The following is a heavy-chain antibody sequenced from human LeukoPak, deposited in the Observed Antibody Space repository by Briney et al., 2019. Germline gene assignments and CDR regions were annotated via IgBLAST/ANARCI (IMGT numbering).Heavy chain of an antibody. Sequence: PSETLSLTCTVSGGSISSGSYYWSWIRQPPGKGLEWIGEINHSGSTNYNPSLKSRVTISVDTSKNQFSLKLSSVTAADTAVYYCARGGLFWSGYYSRRNWFDPWGQGTLVTVSS. V-gene: IGHV4-39*07. CDR1: GGSISSGSYY. CDR3: ARGGLFWSGYYSRRNWFDP. J-gene: IGHJ5*02. D-gene: IGHD3-3*01. CDR2: INHSGST.